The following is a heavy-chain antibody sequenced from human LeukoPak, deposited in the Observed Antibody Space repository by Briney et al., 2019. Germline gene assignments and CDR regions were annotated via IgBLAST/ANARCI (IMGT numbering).Heavy chain of an antibody. J-gene: IGHJ4*02. D-gene: IGHD2-15*01. V-gene: IGHV3-23*01. CDR1: GFTFSSYG. CDR2: ISGSGGST. Sequence: PGGSLRLSCAASGFTFSSYGMSWVRQTPGKGLEWVSGISGSGGSTYYADSVKGRFTISRDNSKNTLYLQMNSLRAEDTAVYYCAKALVAATRYFDYWGQGTLVTVSS. CDR3: AKALVAATRYFDY.